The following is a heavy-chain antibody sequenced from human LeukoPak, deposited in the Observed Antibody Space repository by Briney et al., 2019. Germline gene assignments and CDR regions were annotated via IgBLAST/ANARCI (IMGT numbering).Heavy chain of an antibody. Sequence: GGSLRLSCAASGFTFSSYAMSWVRQAPGKGLEWVSAISGSGGSTYYADSVKGRFTISRDNSKNTLYLQMNSLRAEDTAVYYCAKALNYYDSSGCDYWGQGTLVTVSS. J-gene: IGHJ4*02. CDR3: AKALNYYDSSGCDY. D-gene: IGHD3-22*01. CDR2: ISGSGGST. V-gene: IGHV3-23*01. CDR1: GFTFSSYA.